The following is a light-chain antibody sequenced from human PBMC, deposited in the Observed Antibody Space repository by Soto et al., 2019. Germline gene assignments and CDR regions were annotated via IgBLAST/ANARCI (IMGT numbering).Light chain of an antibody. Sequence: SALTQPRSVSGSPGQSVTISCTGTSSDVGGYNYVSWYQQHPGKAPKLMIYDVSKRPSGVPDRFSGSKSGNTASLTISGLQAEDEADYYCCSYAGSYTFVVFGGGTQLTAL. CDR2: DVS. CDR3: CSYAGSYTFVV. J-gene: IGLJ2*01. CDR1: SSDVGGYNY. V-gene: IGLV2-11*01.